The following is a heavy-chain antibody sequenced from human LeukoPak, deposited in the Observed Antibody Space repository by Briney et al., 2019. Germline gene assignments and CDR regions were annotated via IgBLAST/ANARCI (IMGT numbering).Heavy chain of an antibody. Sequence: GASVKVSCKASGYTFTTFDINWFRQATGQGLEWMAWMNPNSDNTASAQKFQGRVTITRNTSISTAYLELSSLTSEDTAVYYCARRVSSGWSGKFGFWGQGTLVTVSS. V-gene: IGHV1-8*03. D-gene: IGHD6-19*01. J-gene: IGHJ4*02. CDR2: MNPNSDNT. CDR1: GYTFTTFD. CDR3: ARRVSSGWSGKFGF.